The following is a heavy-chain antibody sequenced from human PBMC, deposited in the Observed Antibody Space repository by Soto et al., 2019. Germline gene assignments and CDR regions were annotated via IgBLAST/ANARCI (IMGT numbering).Heavy chain of an antibody. V-gene: IGHV3-74*01. D-gene: IGHD6-19*01. CDR1: GFTFSIYW. CDR3: ARVRARGCSHNWFDH. J-gene: IGHJ5*02. CDR2: INSDGSST. Sequence: LXVSCAAPGFTFSIYWMHWVRQAPGKGLVWVSRINSDGSSTSYADSVKGRFTISRDNAKNTLYLQMNSLRAEDTAVYYCARVRARGCSHNWFDHWGQGNLVTVSS.